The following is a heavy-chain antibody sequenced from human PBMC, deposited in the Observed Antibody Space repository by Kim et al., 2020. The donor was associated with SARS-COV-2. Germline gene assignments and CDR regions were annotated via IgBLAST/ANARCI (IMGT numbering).Heavy chain of an antibody. CDR2: IVGSGGST. V-gene: IGHV3-23*01. Sequence: GGSLRLFCAASGFTFRSYAMSWVRQAPGKGLEWVSAIVGSGGSTFYADSVKGRFTISRDNSENTLYLQMNSVGAEDTAVYYCAKGPYSSFDYWGQGILVTVSS. CDR3: AKGPYSSFDY. D-gene: IGHD6-19*01. CDR1: GFTFRSYA. J-gene: IGHJ4*02.